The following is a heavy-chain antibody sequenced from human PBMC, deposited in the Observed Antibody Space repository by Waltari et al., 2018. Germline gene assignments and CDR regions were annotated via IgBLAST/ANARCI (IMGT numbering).Heavy chain of an antibody. CDR1: GCTFSRYA. CDR2: IIPILGIA. V-gene: IGHV1-69*04. CDR3: AREGYCSGGSCYRTNWFDP. J-gene: IGHJ5*02. D-gene: IGHD2-15*01. Sequence: QVQLVQSGAEVNKPGSSVQVSCKASGCTFSRYAISWVRPAPGQGLEWMGGIIPILGIANDAQKFQGRVTITADESTSTAYMELSSLRSEDTAVYYCAREGYCSGGSCYRTNWFDPWGQGTLVTVSS.